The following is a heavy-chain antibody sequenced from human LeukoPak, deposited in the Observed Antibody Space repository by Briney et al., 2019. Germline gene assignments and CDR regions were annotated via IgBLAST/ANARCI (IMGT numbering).Heavy chain of an antibody. Sequence: GASGKVSCKASGYTFTNYGVSWVRQAPGQGLEWMGWISGYNGYTNYAQKFQFRVTMTTDTSTSTAYMELRSLTSDDTAVYYCARDKAVTTELTQYFHHWGQGTLVTVSS. CDR3: ARDKAVTTELTQYFHH. V-gene: IGHV1-18*01. J-gene: IGHJ1*01. D-gene: IGHD4-11*01. CDR1: GYTFTNYG. CDR2: ISGYNGYT.